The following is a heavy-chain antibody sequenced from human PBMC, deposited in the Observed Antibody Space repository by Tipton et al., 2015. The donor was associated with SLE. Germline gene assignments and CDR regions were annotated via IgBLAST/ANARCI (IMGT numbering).Heavy chain of an antibody. CDR3: ARHPAIALTGPFYVDH. J-gene: IGHJ5*02. D-gene: IGHD2-8*02. CDR2: IHHSGRT. CDR1: GYSVSSSTYS. Sequence: TLSLTCSVSGYSVSSSTYSWGWVRQPPGKGLEWIGIIHHSGRTSYNPSLRTRVTIETDTSKNQFSMKLNSVTAADTAFYYCARHPAIALTGPFYVDHWGQGTLVTVAS. V-gene: IGHV4-39*07.